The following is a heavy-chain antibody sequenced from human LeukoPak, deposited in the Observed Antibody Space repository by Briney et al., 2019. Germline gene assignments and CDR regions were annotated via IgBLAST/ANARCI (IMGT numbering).Heavy chain of an antibody. CDR2: IYYSGST. Sequence: SETLSLTCTVSGGSISSYYWSWIRQPPGKGLEWIGYIYYSGSTNYNPSLKSRVTISVDTSKNQFSLKLSSVTAADTAVYYCARGIAVWDQNWFDPWGQGTLVTVSS. D-gene: IGHD6-19*01. J-gene: IGHJ5*02. CDR3: ARGIAVWDQNWFDP. V-gene: IGHV4-59*01. CDR1: GGSISSYY.